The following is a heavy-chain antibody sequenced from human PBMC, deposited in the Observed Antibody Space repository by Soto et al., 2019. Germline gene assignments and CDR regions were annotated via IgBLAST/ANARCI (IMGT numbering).Heavy chain of an antibody. J-gene: IGHJ4*02. CDR1: GFTFSSYA. Sequence: GGSLRLSCAASGFTFSSYAMSWVRQAPGKGLEWVSAISGSGGSTYYADSVKGRFTISRDNSKNTLYLQMNSLRAEDTAVYYCANPTTVTTSYYWGQGTLVTVSS. D-gene: IGHD4-17*01. V-gene: IGHV3-23*01. CDR3: ANPTTVTTSYY. CDR2: ISGSGGST.